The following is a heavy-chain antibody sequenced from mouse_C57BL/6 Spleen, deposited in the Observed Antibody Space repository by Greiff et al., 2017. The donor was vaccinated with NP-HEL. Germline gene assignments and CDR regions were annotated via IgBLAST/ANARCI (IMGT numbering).Heavy chain of an antibody. D-gene: IGHD2-10*01. CDR3: TTPTSIYFAY. CDR2: IDPENGDT. V-gene: IGHV14-4*01. J-gene: IGHJ3*01. CDR1: GFNIKDDY. Sequence: EVKVVESGAELVRPGASVKLSCTASGFNIKDDYMHWVKQRPEQGLEWIGWIDPENGDTEYASKFQGKATITADTSSNTAYLQLSSLTSEDTAVYYCTTPTSIYFAYWGQGTLVTVSA.